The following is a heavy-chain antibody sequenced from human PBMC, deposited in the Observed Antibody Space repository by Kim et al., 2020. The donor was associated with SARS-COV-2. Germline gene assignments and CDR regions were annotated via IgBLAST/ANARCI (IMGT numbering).Heavy chain of an antibody. J-gene: IGHJ6*02. CDR2: INPYNGNT. D-gene: IGHD4-17*01. Sequence: ASVKVSCKASGYRFTSYGFGWVRQAPGQGLEWVGWINPYNGNTKYARKFQDRVTMTTDTPTTTAYMELRSLRSDDTAVYYCARWVTTNYYYFGMDVWGPGTTVTVSS. CDR1: GYRFTSYG. V-gene: IGHV1-18*04. CDR3: ARWVTTNYYYFGMDV.